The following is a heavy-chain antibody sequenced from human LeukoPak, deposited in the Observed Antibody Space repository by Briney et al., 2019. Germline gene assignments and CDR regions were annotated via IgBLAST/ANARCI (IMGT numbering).Heavy chain of an antibody. Sequence: SETLSLTCTVSGGSISSGDYYWSWIRQSPGKGLEWIGYIYYSGSSYLNPSLKSRVTISVDTSKNQFSLKLSSVTAADTAVYYCARDRAAAGNLDYWGQGTLVTVSS. V-gene: IGHV4-30-4*01. J-gene: IGHJ4*02. CDR1: GGSISSGDYY. D-gene: IGHD6-13*01. CDR2: IYYSGSS. CDR3: ARDRAAAGNLDY.